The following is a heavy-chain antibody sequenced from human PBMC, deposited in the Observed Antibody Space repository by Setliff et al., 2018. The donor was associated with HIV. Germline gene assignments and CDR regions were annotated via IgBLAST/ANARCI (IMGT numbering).Heavy chain of an antibody. Sequence: QPGGSLRLSCVASGFTFSDHHMDWVRQAPGKGLEWISFISSSSSSIYHADSVKGRFTISRDNTRSTLYLQMNRLRVEDTAVYYCVRGPQFRPHWGQGTLVTVSS. J-gene: IGHJ4*02. CDR3: VRGPQFRPH. V-gene: IGHV3-48*04. CDR2: ISSSSSSI. CDR1: GFTFSDHH.